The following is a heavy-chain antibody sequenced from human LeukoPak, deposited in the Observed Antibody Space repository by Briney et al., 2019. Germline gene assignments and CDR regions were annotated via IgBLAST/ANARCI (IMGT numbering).Heavy chain of an antibody. J-gene: IGHJ4*02. CDR3: ARDLWFGELRGGCGGDY. CDR2: INTNTGNP. V-gene: IGHV7-4-1*02. CDR1: GYTFTSYA. D-gene: IGHD3-10*01. Sequence: ASVKVSCKASGYTFTSYAMNWVRQAPGQGLEWMGWINTNTGNPTYAQGFTGRFVFSLDTSVSTAYLQISSLKAEDTAVYYCARDLWFGELRGGCGGDYWGQGTLVTVSS.